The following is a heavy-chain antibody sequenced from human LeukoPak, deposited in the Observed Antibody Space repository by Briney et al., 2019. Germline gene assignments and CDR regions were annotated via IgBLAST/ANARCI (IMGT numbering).Heavy chain of an antibody. D-gene: IGHD3-10*01. CDR1: ANTLGYY. CDR2: INPNSGGT. Sequence: ASVKVSCKASANTLGYYMHWVRQAPGQGLEWMGWINPNSGGTNYAQTFQGRVTMTRDTSISTAFMELSRLRSDDTAVYYCARDLSITMVRAPFYWGPGTPVTVSS. J-gene: IGHJ4*02. CDR3: ARDLSITMVRAPFY. V-gene: IGHV1-2*02.